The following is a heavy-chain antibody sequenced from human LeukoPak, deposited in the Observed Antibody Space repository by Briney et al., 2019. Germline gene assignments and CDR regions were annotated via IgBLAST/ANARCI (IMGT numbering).Heavy chain of an antibody. CDR1: GYTFTGYY. V-gene: IGHV1-2*02. CDR3: ARDYCSSTSCYVGHFDY. J-gene: IGHJ4*02. D-gene: IGHD2-2*01. CDR2: INPNSGGT. Sequence: ASVKVSCKASGYTFTGYYMHWVRQAPGQGLEWMGWINPNSGGTNHAQKFQGRVTMTRDTSISTAYMELSRLRSDDTAVYYCARDYCSSTSCYVGHFDYWGQGTLVTVSS.